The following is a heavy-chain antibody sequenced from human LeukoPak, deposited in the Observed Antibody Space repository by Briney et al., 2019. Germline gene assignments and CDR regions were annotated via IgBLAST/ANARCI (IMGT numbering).Heavy chain of an antibody. J-gene: IGHJ4*02. CDR2: IYYSGST. CDR1: GGSISSSSYY. Sequence: PSETLSLTRTLSGGSISSSSYYWGSIRQPPGKGLEWIGSIYYSGSTYYTPSLKSRVAISVDTSKNHLSLKLSSVTAADTAVYYCARQCYSSGWYLCYWGEGTLVTVSS. CDR3: ARQCYSSGWYLCY. D-gene: IGHD6-19*01. V-gene: IGHV4-39*01.